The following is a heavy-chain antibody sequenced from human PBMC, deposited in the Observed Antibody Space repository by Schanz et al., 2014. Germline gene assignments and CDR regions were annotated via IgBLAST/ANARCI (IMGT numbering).Heavy chain of an antibody. CDR3: SKDKQGSRSDDY. V-gene: IGHV3-23*01. D-gene: IGHD2-15*01. CDR2: INGNGGIT. Sequence: EVHLLESGGGLVQPGGSLRLSCSASGFTFSTYAMSWVRQAPGKGLEWVSAINGNGGITYYADSVKGRFIVSRDNSKNTLYLEMNRLRVDDTAVYYCSKDKQGSRSDDYWGQGTLVTVSS. J-gene: IGHJ4*02. CDR1: GFTFSTYA.